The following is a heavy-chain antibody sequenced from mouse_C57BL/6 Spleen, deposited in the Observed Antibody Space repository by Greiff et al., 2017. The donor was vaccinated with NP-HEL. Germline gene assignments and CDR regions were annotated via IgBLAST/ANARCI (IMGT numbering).Heavy chain of an antibody. CDR3: ASSEIYYDYDEGLRYFDY. D-gene: IGHD2-4*01. V-gene: IGHV1-39*01. Sequence: EVQLQQSGPELVKPGASVKISCKASGYSFTDYNMNWVKQSNGKSLEWIGVINPNYGTTSYNQKFKGKATLTVDQSSSTGYMQLNSLTSEDSAVYYCASSEIYYDYDEGLRYFDYWGQGTTLTVSS. J-gene: IGHJ2*01. CDR2: INPNYGTT. CDR1: GYSFTDYN.